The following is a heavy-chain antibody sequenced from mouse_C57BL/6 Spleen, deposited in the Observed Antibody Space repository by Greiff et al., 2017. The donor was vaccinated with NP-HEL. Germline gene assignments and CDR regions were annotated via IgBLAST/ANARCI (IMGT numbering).Heavy chain of an antibody. CDR2: ISSGSSTI. V-gene: IGHV5-17*01. CDR1: GFTFSDYG. CDR3: ASSGSGAY. J-gene: IGHJ3*01. D-gene: IGHD1-1*01. Sequence: EVQLVESGGGLVKPGGSLKLSCAASGFTFSDYGMHWVRQAPEKGLEWVAYISSGSSTIYYADTVKGRFTISRDNAKNTLFLQMTSLRSEDTAMYYCASSGSGAYWGQGTLVTVSA.